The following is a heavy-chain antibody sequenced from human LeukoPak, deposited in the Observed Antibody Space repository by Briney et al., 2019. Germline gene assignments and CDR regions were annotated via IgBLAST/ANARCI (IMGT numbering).Heavy chain of an antibody. CDR3: ARDAHDYSNYAWFDP. J-gene: IGHJ5*02. V-gene: IGHV1-2*02. D-gene: IGHD4-11*01. CDR1: GYTFTGYY. Sequence: ASVKVSCKASGYTFTGYYMHWVRQAPGQGLEWMGWINPNSGGTNYAQKFQGRVTMTRDTSISTAYMELSRLRSDDTAVHYCARDAHDYSNYAWFDPWGQGTLVTVSS. CDR2: INPNSGGT.